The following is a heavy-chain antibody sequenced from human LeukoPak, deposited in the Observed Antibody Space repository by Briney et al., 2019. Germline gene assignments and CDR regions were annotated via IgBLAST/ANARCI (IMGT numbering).Heavy chain of an antibody. Sequence: SVKVSCKASGGTFSSYAISWVRQAPGQGLEWMGGIIPIFGTANYAQKFQGRVTITADESTSTAYMELSSLRSEDTAVYYCARDPEEYCSDGSCYHWFDPWGQGTLVTVSS. D-gene: IGHD2-15*01. CDR2: IIPIFGTA. CDR1: GGTFSSYA. V-gene: IGHV1-69*13. J-gene: IGHJ5*02. CDR3: ARDPEEYCSDGSCYHWFDP.